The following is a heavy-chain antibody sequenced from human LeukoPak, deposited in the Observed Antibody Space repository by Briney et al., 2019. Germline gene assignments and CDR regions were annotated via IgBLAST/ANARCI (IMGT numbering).Heavy chain of an antibody. V-gene: IGHV4-59*01. CDR1: GGSISSYY. CDR2: IYYSGST. Sequence: SETLSLTCTVSGGSISSYYWSWIRQPPGKGLEWIGYIYYSGSTNYNPSLKSRVTISVDTSKNQFSLKPSSVTAADTAVYYCARSGYSSSWPFDYWGQGTLVTVSS. D-gene: IGHD6-13*01. J-gene: IGHJ4*02. CDR3: ARSGYSSSWPFDY.